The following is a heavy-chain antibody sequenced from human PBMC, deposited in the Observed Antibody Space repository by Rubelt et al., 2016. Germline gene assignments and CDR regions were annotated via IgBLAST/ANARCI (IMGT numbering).Heavy chain of an antibody. CDR2: IKEDGNEK. J-gene: IGHJ4*02. CDR1: GFTFSSYW. V-gene: IGHV3-7*01. Sequence: EVQLVESGGGLVQPGGSLRVSCAASGFTFSSYWMSWVRQAPGKGLEGVANIKEDGNEKYYVDSVKGRFIISRDNAKNSLFLQMNSLRAEDTAVYYCAREGLAVAGPESYFDYWGQGTLVTVSS. CDR3: AREGLAVAGPESYFDY. D-gene: IGHD6-19*01.